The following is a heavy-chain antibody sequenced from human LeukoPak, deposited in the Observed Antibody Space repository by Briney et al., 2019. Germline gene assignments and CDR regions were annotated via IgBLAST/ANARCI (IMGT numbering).Heavy chain of an antibody. CDR2: IIPNGGGT. J-gene: IGHJ4*02. Sequence: ASVKVSCKASGYSFTDHYIHWVRQAPGQGLEWMGWIIPNGGGTNYAQKFQGRVTMTRDTSISTAYMELSRLRSDDTAVYYCARDASTGGFRDRRLDYCRQGTLVTVSS. V-gene: IGHV1-2*02. D-gene: IGHD2-8*02. CDR3: ARDASTGGFRDRRLDY. CDR1: GYSFTDHY.